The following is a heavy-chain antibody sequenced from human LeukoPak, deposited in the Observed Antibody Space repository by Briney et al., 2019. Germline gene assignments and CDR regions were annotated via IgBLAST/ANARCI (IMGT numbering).Heavy chain of an antibody. CDR3: ARWYCSSTSCYAGAIDM. J-gene: IGHJ3*02. CDR1: GYTFTNYG. CDR2: ISPYNDYT. D-gene: IGHD2-2*01. Sequence: ASVKVSCKASGYTFTNYGISWVRQAPGQGLEWMGWISPYNDYTNYAQKLQGRVTMTTDTSTSTGYMELRSLRSDDTAVYYCARWYCSSTSCYAGAIDMWGQGTMVTVSS. V-gene: IGHV1-18*04.